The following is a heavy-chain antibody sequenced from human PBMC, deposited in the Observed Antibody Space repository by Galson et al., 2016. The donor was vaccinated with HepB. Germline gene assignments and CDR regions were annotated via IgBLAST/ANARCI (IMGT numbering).Heavy chain of an antibody. CDR2: INPSGGDT. V-gene: IGHV1-46*03. CDR3: ARERKLELDYYYYYGMDV. CDR1: GDTFSSYA. Sequence: SVKVSCKASGDTFSSYAISWVRQAPGQGLEWMGIINPSGGDTSYAQKFQGRVTMTRDTSTSTVYMELSSLRSEDTALYYCARERKLELDYYYYYGMDVWGQGTTVTVSS. J-gene: IGHJ6*02. D-gene: IGHD1-7*01.